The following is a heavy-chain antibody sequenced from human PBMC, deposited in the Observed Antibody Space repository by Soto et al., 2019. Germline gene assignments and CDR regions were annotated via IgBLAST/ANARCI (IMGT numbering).Heavy chain of an antibody. D-gene: IGHD1-26*01. CDR3: ARDHGFIGKWAFEY. V-gene: IGHV4-4*02. CDR2: IYHAGDI. J-gene: IGHJ4*02. Sequence: PSESLSLTCALSGDSINSSDWWNWVRQPPGKGLEWIGEIYHAGDINYNPSLKSRVTISMDTSKNQFSLNLNSVTAADTAVYYWARDHGFIGKWAFEYCSEGALVTVSS. CDR1: GDSINSSDW.